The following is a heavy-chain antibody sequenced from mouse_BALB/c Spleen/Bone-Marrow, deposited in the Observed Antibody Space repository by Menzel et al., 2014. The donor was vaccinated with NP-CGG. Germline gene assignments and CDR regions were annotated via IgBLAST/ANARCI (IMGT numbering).Heavy chain of an antibody. Sequence: EVNVVESGGGLVQPGGSLRLSCATSGFTFTDYYMNWVRQPPGKALEWLVFIRNKANGYITEYSVSVKGRFTISRDNSQSILYLQMNTLRAEDSATYYCARDIRLGYGMDYWGQGTSVAVSS. CDR2: IRNKANGYIT. J-gene: IGHJ4*01. CDR3: ARDIRLGYGMDY. V-gene: IGHV7-3*02. CDR1: GFTFTDYY. D-gene: IGHD3-2*02.